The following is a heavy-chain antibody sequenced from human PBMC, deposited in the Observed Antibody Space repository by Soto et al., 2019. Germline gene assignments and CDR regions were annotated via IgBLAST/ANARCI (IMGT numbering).Heavy chain of an antibody. CDR2: IYYSGST. V-gene: IGHV4-31*03. J-gene: IGHJ6*02. CDR1: GGFISTGGHY. CDR3: ARGGSGSYYYYYGMDV. D-gene: IGHD3-10*01. Sequence: TLSVTCTVSGGFISTGGHYLRWIRQHPGKGLEWIGYIYYSGSTYYNPSLKSRVTISVDTSKNQFSLKLSSVTAADTAVYYCARGGSGSYYYYYGMDVWGQGTTVT.